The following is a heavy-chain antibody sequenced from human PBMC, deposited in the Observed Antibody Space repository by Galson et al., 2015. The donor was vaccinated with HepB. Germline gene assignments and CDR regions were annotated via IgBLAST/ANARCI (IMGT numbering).Heavy chain of an antibody. CDR2: IKSKTDGGTT. J-gene: IGHJ4*02. V-gene: IGHV3-15*01. CDR1: GFTFSNAW. CDR3: TTAGLVPAADFDY. Sequence: SLRLSCAASGFTFSNAWMSWVRQAPGKGLEWVGRIKSKTDGGTTDYAAPVKGRSTISRDDSKNTLYLQMNSLKTEDTAVYYCTTAGLVPAADFDYWGQGTLVTVSS. D-gene: IGHD2-2*01.